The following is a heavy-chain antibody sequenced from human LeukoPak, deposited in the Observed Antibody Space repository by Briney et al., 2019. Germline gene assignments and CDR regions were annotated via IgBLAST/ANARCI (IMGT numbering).Heavy chain of an antibody. CDR1: GFTVSSNY. CDR3: ASRGVYYGSGSYLGY. V-gene: IGHV3-66*01. J-gene: IGHJ4*02. D-gene: IGHD3-10*01. CDR2: AYSDGST. Sequence: GGSLRLSCAASGFTVSSNYMSWVRQAPGKGLEWVSVAYSDGSTYYADSVKGRFSISRDNSKNTLYLQMNSLRAEDTAVYYCASRGVYYGSGSYLGYWGQGTLVTVSS.